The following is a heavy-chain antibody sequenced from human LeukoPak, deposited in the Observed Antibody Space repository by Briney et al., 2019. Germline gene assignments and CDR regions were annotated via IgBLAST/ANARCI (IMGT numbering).Heavy chain of an antibody. CDR2: IYYSGGT. D-gene: IGHD3-10*01. J-gene: IGHJ6*03. V-gene: IGHV4-39*07. CDR1: GGSITSSSYY. Sequence: SETLSLTCTVSGGSITSSSYYWGWIRQPPGKGLEWIGIIYYSGGTYYNPSLKSRVTISVDTSKNQFSLKLSSVTPADTAVYYCARDSYGSGSSYNDYYYYMDVWGKGTTVTIS. CDR3: ARDSYGSGSSYNDYYYYMDV.